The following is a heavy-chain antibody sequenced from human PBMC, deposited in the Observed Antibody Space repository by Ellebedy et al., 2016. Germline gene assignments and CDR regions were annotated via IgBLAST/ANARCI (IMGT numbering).Heavy chain of an antibody. CDR3: AKHETDGDYYFDL. CDR2: PSGSGPKT. CDR1: GFTFKTYA. V-gene: IGHV3-23*01. D-gene: IGHD2-21*01. Sequence: GGSLRLXXAASGFTFKTYAMSWVRQAPGEGLEWVSTPSGSGPKTYYADSVQGRFTISRDNSKSTLYLQMNSLRAEDTAVYYCAKHETDGDYYFDLWGRGTLVTVSS. J-gene: IGHJ2*01.